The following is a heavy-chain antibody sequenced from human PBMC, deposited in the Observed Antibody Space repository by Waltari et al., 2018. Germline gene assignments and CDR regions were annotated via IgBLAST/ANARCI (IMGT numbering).Heavy chain of an antibody. V-gene: IGHV1-8*01. J-gene: IGHJ5*02. CDR2: MNPNSGNT. Sequence: QVQLVQSGAEVKKPGAPGKVSCKASGSTFTSYDINWVRQATGQGLEWMGWMNPNSGNTGYAQKFQGRVTMTRNTSISTAYMELSSLRSEDTAVYYCARRYPTTMGWFDPWGQGTLVTVSS. CDR3: ARRYPTTMGWFDP. CDR1: GSTFTSYD. D-gene: IGHD3-10*01.